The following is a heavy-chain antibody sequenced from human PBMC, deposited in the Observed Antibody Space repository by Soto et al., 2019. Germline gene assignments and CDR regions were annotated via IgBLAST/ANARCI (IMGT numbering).Heavy chain of an antibody. D-gene: IGHD5-18*01. CDR3: AKTGVDTAVARRGDYFYGMDV. V-gene: IGHV3-21*01. CDR1: GFTFSSYA. CDR2: ISSISTYI. J-gene: IGHJ6*02. Sequence: EVQLVESGGGLVKPGGSLRLSSEASGFTFSSYAMNWVRKAPGKGLEWVSFISSISTYIYHADSVKGRFSISRDNAKNLLYLQMNSLRADDTAVYYCAKTGVDTAVARRGDYFYGMDVWGQGTTVSVFS.